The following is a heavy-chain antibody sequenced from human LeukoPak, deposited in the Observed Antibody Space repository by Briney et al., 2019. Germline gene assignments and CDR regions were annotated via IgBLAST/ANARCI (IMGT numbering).Heavy chain of an antibody. D-gene: IGHD6-13*01. CDR2: IRYDGSNK. Sequence: GGSLRLSCAASGFTFSSYGMHWVRQAPGKGLEWVAFIRYDGSNKYYADSVKGRFTISRDNSKNTLYLQMNSLRAEDTAVYYCASAHFDSSSWYIGNDAFDIWGQGTMVTVSS. CDR3: ASAHFDSSSWYIGNDAFDI. V-gene: IGHV3-30*02. J-gene: IGHJ3*02. CDR1: GFTFSSYG.